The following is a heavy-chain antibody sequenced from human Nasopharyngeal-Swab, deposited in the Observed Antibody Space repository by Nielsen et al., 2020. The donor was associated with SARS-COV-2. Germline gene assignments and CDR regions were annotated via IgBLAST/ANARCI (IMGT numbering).Heavy chain of an antibody. CDR1: GFTVSSNY. Sequence: GGSLRLSCAASGFTVSSNYMSWVRQAPGKGLEWVSVIYSGGSTYYADSVQGRFTISRDNSKNTLYLQMNSLRAEDTAVYYCARGADSAIPWFFYFDYWGQGTLVTVSS. J-gene: IGHJ4*02. D-gene: IGHD2-21*02. V-gene: IGHV3-53*01. CDR3: ARGADSAIPWFFYFDY. CDR2: IYSGGST.